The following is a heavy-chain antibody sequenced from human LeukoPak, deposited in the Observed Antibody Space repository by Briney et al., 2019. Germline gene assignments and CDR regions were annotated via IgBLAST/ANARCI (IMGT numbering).Heavy chain of an antibody. CDR3: ARVPYSSGWYHDY. CDR1: GYSISSGYY. CDR2: IYHSGST. Sequence: SGTLSLTCTVSGYSISSGYYWGWIRQPAGKGLEWIGSIYHSGSTYYNPSLKSRVTISVDTSKNQFSLKLSSVTAADTAVYYCARVPYSSGWYHDYWGQGTLVTVSS. D-gene: IGHD6-19*01. J-gene: IGHJ4*02. V-gene: IGHV4-38-2*02.